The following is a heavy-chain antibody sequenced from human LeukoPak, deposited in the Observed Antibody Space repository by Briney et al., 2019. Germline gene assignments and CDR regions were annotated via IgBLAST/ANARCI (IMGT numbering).Heavy chain of an antibody. D-gene: IGHD2-8*01. J-gene: IGHJ4*02. V-gene: IGHV1-18*01. CDR3: ARDQGAIDVLMVYASFDY. Sequence: GASVKVSCKASGYTFTSYGIGWVRQAPGQGLEWVGWISAYNGNTNYAQKLQGRVNMTTDTSTRTAYMELRSLRSDDTAVYYCARDQGAIDVLMVYASFDYWGQGTLVTVSS. CDR2: ISAYNGNT. CDR1: GYTFTSYG.